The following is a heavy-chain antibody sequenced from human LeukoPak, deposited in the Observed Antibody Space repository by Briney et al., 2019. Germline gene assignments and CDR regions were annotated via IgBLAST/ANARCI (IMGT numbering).Heavy chain of an antibody. J-gene: IGHJ4*02. V-gene: IGHV5-51*01. CDR2: IYPGGSDT. Sequence: GAALKISFKGSGSRFTSYWIGWVRPMPGKGLEGMGIIYPGGSDTRYSPSFQGQVTILADKSISTAYLQWSSLKASDTAMYYCARASQLLGYCSGGSCYDHPDYWGQGTLVTVSS. D-gene: IGHD2-15*01. CDR3: ARASQLLGYCSGGSCYDHPDY. CDR1: GSRFTSYW.